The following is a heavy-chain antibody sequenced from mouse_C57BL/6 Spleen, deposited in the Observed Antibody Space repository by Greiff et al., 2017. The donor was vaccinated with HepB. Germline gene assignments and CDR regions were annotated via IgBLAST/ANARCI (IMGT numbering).Heavy chain of an antibody. J-gene: IGHJ2*01. D-gene: IGHD2-1*01. CDR2: INPNNGGT. CDR1: GYTFTDYY. Sequence: EVQLQQSGPELVKPGASVKISCKASGYTFTDYYMNWVKQSHGKSLEWIGDINPNNGGTSYNQKFKGKATLTVDKSSSTAYMELRSLTSEDSAVYYCARTGGNYFYYFDYWGQGTTLTVSS. CDR3: ARTGGNYFYYFDY. V-gene: IGHV1-26*01.